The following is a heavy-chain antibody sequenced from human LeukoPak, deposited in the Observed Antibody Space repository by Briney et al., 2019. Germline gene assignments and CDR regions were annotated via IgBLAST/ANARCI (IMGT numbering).Heavy chain of an antibody. J-gene: IGHJ4*02. CDR2: INPNSGGT. D-gene: IGHD2-15*01. Sequence: ASVKVSCKASGYTFTGYYMHWVRQAPGQGLEWMGWINPNSGGTNYAQKFQGRVTMTRDTSISTAYMELSRLRSDDTAVYYCARAGIYCSGGSCYHGFDYWGQGTLVTVSS. V-gene: IGHV1-2*02. CDR1: GYTFTGYY. CDR3: ARAGIYCSGGSCYHGFDY.